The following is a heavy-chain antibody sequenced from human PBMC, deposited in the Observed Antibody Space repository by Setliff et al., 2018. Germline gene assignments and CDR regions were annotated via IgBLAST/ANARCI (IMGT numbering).Heavy chain of an antibody. CDR3: ARIAEYDTIDM. CDR2: ISSGGST. Sequence: GGSLRLSCAASGFTFISYAMHWVRQAPGKGLEYVSAISSGGSTSYANSVKGRFTISRGISKNTLYLQMGSLRAEDMAVYYCARIAEYDTIDMWGQGTMVTVSS. J-gene: IGHJ3*02. CDR1: GFTFISYA. V-gene: IGHV3-64*01.